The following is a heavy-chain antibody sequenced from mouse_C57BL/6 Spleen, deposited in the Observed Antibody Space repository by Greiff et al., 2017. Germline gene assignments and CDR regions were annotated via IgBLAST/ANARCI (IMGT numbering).Heavy chain of an antibody. CDR3: ARDDYYGSSSYYFDY. V-gene: IGHV3-6*01. D-gene: IGHD1-1*01. Sequence: DVKVEESGPGLVKPSQSLSLTCSVTGYSITSGYYWNWIRQFPGNKLEWMGYISYDGSNNYNPSLKNRISITRDTSKNQFFLKLNSVTTEDTATYYCARDDYYGSSSYYFDYWGQGTTLTVSS. J-gene: IGHJ2*01. CDR2: ISYDGSN. CDR1: GYSITSGYY.